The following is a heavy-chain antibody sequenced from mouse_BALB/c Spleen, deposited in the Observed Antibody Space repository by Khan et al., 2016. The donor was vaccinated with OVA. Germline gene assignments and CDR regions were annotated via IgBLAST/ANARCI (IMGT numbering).Heavy chain of an antibody. D-gene: IGHD2-14*01. CDR1: GYTFTTYT. V-gene: IGHV1-4*01. CDR3: AREGAYYRSDGWFAY. CDR2: IIPTNDYT. J-gene: IGHJ3*01. Sequence: QVQLQQSGAELARPGPSVKMSCKASGYTFTTYTIHWVKQRPGQGLEWIGYIIPTNDYTNYNQKFKDRATLTADKSYSTAYMQLSNLTSEDSALYYCAREGAYYRSDGWFAYWGQGTLVTVSA.